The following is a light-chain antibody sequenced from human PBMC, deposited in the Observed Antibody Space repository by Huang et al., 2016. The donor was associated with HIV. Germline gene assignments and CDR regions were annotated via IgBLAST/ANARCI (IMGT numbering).Light chain of an antibody. CDR1: PSVSSY. CDR2: AAS. J-gene: IGKJ4*01. CDR3: QQRSYWPLT. V-gene: IGKV3-11*01. Sequence: EIVLTQSPATLSLSPGERATLSCRASPSVSSYLAWFQQKPGQAPRLLIYAASNRDTGIPARFSGSGSGTDFTLTISSLEPEDFAVYYCQQRSYWPLTFGGGTKVEI.